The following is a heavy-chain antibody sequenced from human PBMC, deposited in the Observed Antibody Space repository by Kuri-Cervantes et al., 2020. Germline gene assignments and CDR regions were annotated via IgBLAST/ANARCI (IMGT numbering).Heavy chain of an antibody. CDR1: GGSISSGDYY. Sequence: LRLSCTVSGGSISSGDYYWSWIRQPPGKGLEWIGYIYYSGSTYYNPSLKSRVTISVDTSKNQFSLELSSVTAADTAVYYCARGTYGGVDYWGQGTLVTDSS. CDR2: IYYSGST. J-gene: IGHJ4*02. CDR3: ARGTYGGVDY. D-gene: IGHD3-10*01. V-gene: IGHV4-30-4*01.